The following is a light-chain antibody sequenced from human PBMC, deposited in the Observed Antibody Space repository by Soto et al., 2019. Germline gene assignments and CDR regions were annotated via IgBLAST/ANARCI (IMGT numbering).Light chain of an antibody. J-gene: IGKJ4*01. V-gene: IGKV3D-20*01. CDR2: DAS. CDR3: QQFDKLIT. Sequence: EIVLTQSPATLSLSPGERATLSCGASQSITNNFLAWYQQRPGLAPRLLIYDASNWAAGIPDRFSGSGSGTDFTLTISRLEPEDFAVYYCQQFDKLITFGGGTKVEI. CDR1: QSITNNF.